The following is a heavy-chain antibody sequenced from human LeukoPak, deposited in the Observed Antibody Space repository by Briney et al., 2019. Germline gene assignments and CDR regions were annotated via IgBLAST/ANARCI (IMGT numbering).Heavy chain of an antibody. D-gene: IGHD2/OR15-2a*01. Sequence: GESLKIYLKCSGYSFTSYLIVLVRQIPGKGLEWMGVIHPGDSDTRYSPSFQGQVTISSHKSISTPYLPGISLNAGHAVIYYCVLSFADWGQGTLVTV. CDR1: GYSFTSYL. J-gene: IGHJ4*01. CDR2: IHPGDSDT. V-gene: IGHV5-51*01. CDR3: VLSFAD.